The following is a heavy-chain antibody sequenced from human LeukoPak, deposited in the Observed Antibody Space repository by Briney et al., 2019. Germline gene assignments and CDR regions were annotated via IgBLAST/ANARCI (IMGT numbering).Heavy chain of an antibody. Sequence: SETLSLTCTVSGYFSTAYYWGWIRQPPGKGLEWMASIRPDGHTYTNSSLRHQLTISADMSRNEFSLKLNSLAAADTAVYYCARQVATKGEWAFDVWGQGTVVTVSS. CDR1: GYFSTAYY. CDR3: ARQVATKGEWAFDV. D-gene: IGHD5-12*01. J-gene: IGHJ3*01. V-gene: IGHV4-38-2*02. CDR2: IRPDGHT.